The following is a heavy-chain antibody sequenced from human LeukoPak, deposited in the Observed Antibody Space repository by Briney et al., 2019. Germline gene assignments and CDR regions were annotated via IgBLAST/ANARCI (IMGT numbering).Heavy chain of an antibody. CDR2: ISAYNGNT. CDR1: GGTFSSYG. D-gene: IGHD3-3*01. V-gene: IGHV1-18*01. J-gene: IGHJ6*03. CDR3: ARSRFLEWLLSHYYYYVDV. Sequence: GASVKVSCKASGGTFSSYGISWVRQAPGQGLEWMGWISAYNGNTNYAQKLQGRVTMTTDTSTSTAYMELRSLRSDDTAVYYCARSRFLEWLLSHYYYYVDVWGKGTTVTVSS.